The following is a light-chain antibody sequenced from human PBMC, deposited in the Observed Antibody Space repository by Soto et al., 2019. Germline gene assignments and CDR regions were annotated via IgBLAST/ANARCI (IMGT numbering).Light chain of an antibody. Sequence: QSALTQPASVSGSPGQSITISCTGTSSDVGNYKYVSWYQHHPGKAPKLMIYEVSNRPSGVSNRFSGSKSGNTASLTISGRQAEDETDYYCFSYTSSGTYVSGTGTKLTVL. CDR3: FSYTSSGTYV. V-gene: IGLV2-14*01. CDR2: EVS. J-gene: IGLJ1*01. CDR1: SSDVGNYKY.